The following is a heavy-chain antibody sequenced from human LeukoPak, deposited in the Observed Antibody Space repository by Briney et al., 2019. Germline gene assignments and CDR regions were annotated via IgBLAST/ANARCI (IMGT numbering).Heavy chain of an antibody. Sequence: ASVKVSCKASGYTFTGYYMHWVRQAPGQGLEWMGWINPNSGGTNYAQKFQGRVTMTRDTSISTAYMELSRLRSDDTAVYYCARETHYYDSSGYFGYWGQEPWSPSPQ. CDR2: INPNSGGT. CDR1: GYTFTGYY. CDR3: ARETHYYDSSGYFGY. V-gene: IGHV1-2*02. D-gene: IGHD3-22*01. J-gene: IGHJ4*01.